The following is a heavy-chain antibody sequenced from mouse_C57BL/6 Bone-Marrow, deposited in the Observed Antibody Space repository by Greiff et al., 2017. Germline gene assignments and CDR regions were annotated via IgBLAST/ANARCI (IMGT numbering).Heavy chain of an antibody. V-gene: IGHV1-69*01. CDR1: GYTFTSYW. J-gene: IGHJ3*01. D-gene: IGHD3-2*02. CDR3: ARGGQLRLIFAY. CDR2: IDPSDSYT. Sequence: QVQLQQSGAELVMPGASVKLSCKASGYTFTSYWMHWVKQRPGQGLEWIGEIDPSDSYTNYNQKFKGKATLTVDKSSSTAYMQLSSLTAEDSAVYYGARGGQLRLIFAYWGQGTLGTVAA.